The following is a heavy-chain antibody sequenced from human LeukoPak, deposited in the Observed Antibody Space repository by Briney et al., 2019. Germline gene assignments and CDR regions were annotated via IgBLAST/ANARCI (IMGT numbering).Heavy chain of an antibody. CDR3: ARDRGVTMVRGVIDSFDY. CDR1: GYAFTNYA. J-gene: IGHJ4*02. CDR2: INAASGNT. Sequence: ASVKVSCKASGYAFTNYAMHWLRQAPGQRLEWVGWINAASGNTKYSQRLQGRITITRDTSASTAYMKLSSLRSEDTAVYYCARDRGVTMVRGVIDSFDYWGQGTLVTVSS. V-gene: IGHV1-3*01. D-gene: IGHD3-10*01.